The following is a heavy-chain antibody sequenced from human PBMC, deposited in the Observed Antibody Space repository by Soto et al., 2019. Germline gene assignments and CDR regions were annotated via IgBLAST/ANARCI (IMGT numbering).Heavy chain of an antibody. CDR1: GFFICLGNY. CDR3: ARARWYDAFDV. J-gene: IGHJ3*01. V-gene: IGHV4-38-2*01. D-gene: IGHD2-15*01. Sequence: SEPQSLRRVVSGFFICLGNYWGWFRKPPGKGLEWIVSIFHGGNTYYNPSLNSRVTISVDMSKNQFSLKLNSVTAADTAVYYCARARWYDAFDVWGKGTVVT. CDR2: IFHGGNT.